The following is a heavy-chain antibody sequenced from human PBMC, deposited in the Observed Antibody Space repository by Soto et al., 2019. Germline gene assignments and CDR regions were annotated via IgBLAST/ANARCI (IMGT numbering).Heavy chain of an antibody. CDR2: VSYDGSNK. D-gene: IGHD1-26*01. CDR3: AKGELINPQLFEF. V-gene: IGHV3-30*18. J-gene: IGHJ4*02. CDR1: GFTLSHYD. Sequence: QVQLVASGGGVVKPGRSLRLSCVASGFTLSHYDMNWVRQAPGKGLEWGAVVSYDGSNKYYGDSVRGRFAISRDNSKNTRYLQMNSLRAEDTAVYYCAKGELINPQLFEFWGQGALVTVSS.